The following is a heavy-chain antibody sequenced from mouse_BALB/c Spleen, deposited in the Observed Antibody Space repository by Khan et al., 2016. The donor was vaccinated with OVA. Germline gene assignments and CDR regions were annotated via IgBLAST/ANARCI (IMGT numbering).Heavy chain of an antibody. J-gene: IGHJ4*01. Sequence: VQLQESGPGLVAPSQSLSITCTISGFSLTNYGIHWVRQPPGKGLEWLVVIWSDGSTTYNSALISRLTITKDNSKSQVFLKMNSLQTDDTAMYFCARQTYNHYNVMDYGGQGTSVTVSS. CDR1: GFSLTNYG. V-gene: IGHV2-6-1*01. D-gene: IGHD2-10*01. CDR3: ARQTYNHYNVMDY. CDR2: IWSDGST.